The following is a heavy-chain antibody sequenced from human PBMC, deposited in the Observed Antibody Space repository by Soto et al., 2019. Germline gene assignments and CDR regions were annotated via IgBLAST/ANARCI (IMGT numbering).Heavy chain of an antibody. V-gene: IGHV1-3*01. Sequence: QVQLVQSGAEVKKPGASVKVSCKASGYTFTSYAMHWVRQAPGQRLEWMGWINAGNGNTKYSQKFQGRVTITRDTSATTAYMELSSLRSEDTAVYYCATSLRYFDLSYFASWGQGTLVTVSS. CDR1: GYTFTSYA. J-gene: IGHJ4*02. D-gene: IGHD3-9*01. CDR3: ATSLRYFDLSYFAS. CDR2: INAGNGNT.